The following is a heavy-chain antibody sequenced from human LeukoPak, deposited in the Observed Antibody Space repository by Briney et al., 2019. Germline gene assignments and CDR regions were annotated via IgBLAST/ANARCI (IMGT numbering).Heavy chain of an antibody. Sequence: PSETLSLTCAVYGGSFSGYYWSWIRQPPGKGLEWIGEINHSGSTNYNPSLKSRVTISVDTSKNQFSLKLSSVTAADTAVYYCARGGPILGGSGYYSPDFDYWGQGTLVTVSS. CDR1: GGSFSGYY. D-gene: IGHD3-22*01. CDR3: ARGGPILGGSGYYSPDFDY. J-gene: IGHJ4*02. CDR2: INHSGST. V-gene: IGHV4-34*01.